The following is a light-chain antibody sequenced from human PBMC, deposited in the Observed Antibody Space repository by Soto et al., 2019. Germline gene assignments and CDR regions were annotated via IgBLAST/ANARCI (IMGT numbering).Light chain of an antibody. CDR3: QQFGNSPT. V-gene: IGKV3D-20*01. Sequence: EIVLTQSPATLSLSPGERFTLSCGASQSLTNNFLAWYQQRPGLAPRLLIFDASTRASGVPDRFSGSGSGTDFTLTISRLEPEDVAVYYCQQFGNSPTFGGGTKVEFK. CDR2: DAS. J-gene: IGKJ4*01. CDR1: QSLTNNF.